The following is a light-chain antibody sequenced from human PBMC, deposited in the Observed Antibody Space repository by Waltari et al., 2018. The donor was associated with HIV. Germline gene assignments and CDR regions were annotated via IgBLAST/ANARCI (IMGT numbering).Light chain of an antibody. CDR2: RAS. CDR1: QSVSNN. V-gene: IGKV3-15*01. J-gene: IGKJ1*01. Sequence: EIILTQSPDTLSVSPGERATLSCRASQSVSNNLAWFQQRPVQPPSLLIYRASTRATSIPSRVSGSGSGTEFNLTISNFQSEDFAVYYCQQSDNWPPWTFGRGTKVEVK. CDR3: QQSDNWPPWT.